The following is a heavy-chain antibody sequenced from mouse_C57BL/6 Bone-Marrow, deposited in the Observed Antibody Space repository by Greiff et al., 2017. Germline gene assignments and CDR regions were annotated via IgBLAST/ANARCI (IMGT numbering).Heavy chain of an antibody. CDR2: IDPSDSET. Sequence: VQLQQSGAELVRPGSSVKLSCKASGYSFTSYWMNWVKQRPIQGLEWIGNIDPSDSETHYNQKFKDKATLTVDKSSSTAYMQLSSLTSEDSAVYYCARGSTIVTYYAMDYWGQGTSVTVSS. D-gene: IGHD2-2*01. CDR1: GYSFTSYW. V-gene: IGHV1-52*01. J-gene: IGHJ4*01. CDR3: ARGSTIVTYYAMDY.